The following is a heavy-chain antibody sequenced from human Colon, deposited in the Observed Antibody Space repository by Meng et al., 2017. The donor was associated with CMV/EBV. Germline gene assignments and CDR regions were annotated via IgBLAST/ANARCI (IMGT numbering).Heavy chain of an antibody. V-gene: IGHV1-46*03. J-gene: IGHJ4*02. CDR1: GFTFTNFF. D-gene: IGHD3-3*01. CDR2: INPSGDYT. Sequence: SGFTFTNFFMHWVRQAPGQGLEWVAVINPSGDYTNYAQKFQGRVTVTRDTPTSTVYMEVTSLRSEDTAVYYCVRDQSEYDNSCFWIYWGQGTLVTVSS. CDR3: VRDQSEYDNSCFWIY.